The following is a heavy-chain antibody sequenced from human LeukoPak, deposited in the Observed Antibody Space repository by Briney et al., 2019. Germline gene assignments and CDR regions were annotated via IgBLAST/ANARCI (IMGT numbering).Heavy chain of an antibody. D-gene: IGHD1-26*01. CDR1: GFTFGVYG. V-gene: IGHV3-30*18. CDR2: ISNDATDK. Sequence: GRSLRLSCAASGFTFGVYGMHWVRQAPGKGLEWVAVISNDATDKYYADSVKGRFSISRDNSKNTLYLQMNSLRAEDTAVYYCGKGLGGSFAAWNYLGQGTPVTVSS. J-gene: IGHJ4*02. CDR3: GKGLGGSFAAWNY.